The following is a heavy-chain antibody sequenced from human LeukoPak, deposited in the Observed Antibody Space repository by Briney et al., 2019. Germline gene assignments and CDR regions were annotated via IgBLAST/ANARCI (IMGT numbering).Heavy chain of an antibody. CDR2: INHSGST. CDR1: GGSFSGYY. D-gene: IGHD3-22*01. V-gene: IGHV4-34*01. J-gene: IGHJ5*02. CDR3: ARGGKYYYDSSGYPPTAEYNWFDP. Sequence: SETLSLTCAGYGGSFSGYYWSWIRQPPGKGLEWIGEINHSGSTNYNPSLKSRVTISVDTSKNQFSLTLSSVTAADTAVYYCARGGKYYYDSSGYPPTAEYNWFDPWGQGTLVTVSS.